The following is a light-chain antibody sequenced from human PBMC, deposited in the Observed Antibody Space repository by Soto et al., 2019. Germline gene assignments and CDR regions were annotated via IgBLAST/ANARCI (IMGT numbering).Light chain of an antibody. CDR2: EVT. V-gene: IGLV2-14*01. CDR3: TSYTSSSTVV. J-gene: IGLJ3*02. Sequence: QSALTQPASVSGSPGESITISCTGTSSDIGGHNYVSWYQQHPDKAPKLLIYEVTNRPSGVSNRFSASKSDNAASLTISGLQAEDEADYYCTSYTSSSTVVFGEGTKLTVL. CDR1: SSDIGGHNY.